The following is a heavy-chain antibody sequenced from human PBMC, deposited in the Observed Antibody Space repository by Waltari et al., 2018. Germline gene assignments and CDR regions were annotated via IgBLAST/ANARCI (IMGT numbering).Heavy chain of an antibody. V-gene: IGHV1-58*01. CDR1: GFIFASAA. CDR3: AADRLASSVAPPRFND. Sequence: QMNLEQSGPEVKMTGTSVKVSCRASGFIFASAAVQWVRQARGQPPEWIGWIAVDTNKTTYTQKFHQRGSISRDMSKTAVFMQLDSLSPDDTAVYYCAADRLASSVAPPRFNDWGQGTLVSVSS. D-gene: IGHD6-6*01. CDR2: IAVDTNKT. J-gene: IGHJ4*02.